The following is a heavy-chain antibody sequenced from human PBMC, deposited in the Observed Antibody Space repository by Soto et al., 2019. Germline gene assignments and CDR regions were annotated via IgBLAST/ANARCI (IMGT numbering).Heavy chain of an antibody. CDR2: IFSNDDK. V-gene: IGHV2-26*01. D-gene: IGHD3-10*01. CDR3: ARMVRGVTLSWYYYYYYGMDV. J-gene: IGHJ6*02. Sequence: SGHTLVNNTETLTLTCTVSGFSLSNARMGVSWIRQPPGKALEWLAHIFSNDDKAYSPSLKSRLTISKDTSKSQVVLTMTNMDPVDTATYYCARMVRGVTLSWYYYYYYGMDVWGQGTTVTVSS. CDR1: GFSLSNARMG.